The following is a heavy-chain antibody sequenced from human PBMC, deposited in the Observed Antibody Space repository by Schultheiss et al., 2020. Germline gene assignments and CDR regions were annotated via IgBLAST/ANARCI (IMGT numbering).Heavy chain of an antibody. CDR1: GGSISSGDYY. V-gene: IGHV4-30-2*01. CDR2: IYHSGST. J-gene: IGHJ5*02. CDR3: ARESGSSWYNWFDP. Sequence: SETLSLTCTVSGGSISSGDYYWGWIRQPPGKGLEWIGYIYHSGSTYYNPSLKSRVTISVDTSKNQFSLKLSSVTAADTAVYYCARESGSSWYNWFDPWGQGTLVTVSS. D-gene: IGHD6-13*01.